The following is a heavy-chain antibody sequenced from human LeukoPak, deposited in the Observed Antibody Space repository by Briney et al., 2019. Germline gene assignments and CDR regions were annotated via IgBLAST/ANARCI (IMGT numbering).Heavy chain of an antibody. D-gene: IGHD3-22*01. CDR1: GGSISSSSYY. Sequence: PSETLSLTCTVSGGSISSSSYYWGWIRQPPGKGLEWIGSIYYSGSTYYNPSLKSRVTISVDTSKNQFSLKLSSVTAADTAVYYCASGITMIVVVITSLFDYWGQGTLVTVSS. CDR3: ASGITMIVVVITSLFDY. V-gene: IGHV4-39*01. J-gene: IGHJ4*02. CDR2: IYYSGST.